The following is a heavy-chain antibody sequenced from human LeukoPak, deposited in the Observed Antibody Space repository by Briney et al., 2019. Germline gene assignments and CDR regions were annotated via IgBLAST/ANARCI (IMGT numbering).Heavy chain of an antibody. CDR3: ARNQYIWAYYYYMDV. V-gene: IGHV4-34*01. Sequence: SETLSLTCAVYGGSFSGYYWSWIRQPPGKGLEWIGEINHSGSTNYNPSFKSRVTISVDTSKNQFSLKLSSVTAADTAVYYCARNQYIWAYYYYMDVWGKGTTVTISS. J-gene: IGHJ6*03. CDR2: INHSGST. D-gene: IGHD1-20*01. CDR1: GGSFSGYY.